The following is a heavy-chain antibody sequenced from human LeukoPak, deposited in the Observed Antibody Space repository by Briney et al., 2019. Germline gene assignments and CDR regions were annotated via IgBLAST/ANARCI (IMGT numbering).Heavy chain of an antibody. CDR2: ISGSGGST. J-gene: IGHJ4*02. CDR3: AKKNDYYGSGSSWPFDY. V-gene: IGHV3-23*01. D-gene: IGHD3-10*01. CDR1: GFTFSSYA. Sequence: SGGSLRLSCAASGFTFSSYAMSWVRQAPGKGLEWVSAISGSGGSTYYADSVKGRFTISRDNSKTTLYLQMNSLRAEDTAVYYCAKKNDYYGSGSSWPFDYWGQGTLVTVSS.